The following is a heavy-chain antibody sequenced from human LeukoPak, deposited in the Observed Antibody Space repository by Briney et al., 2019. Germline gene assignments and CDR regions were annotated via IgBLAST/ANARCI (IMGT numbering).Heavy chain of an antibody. J-gene: IGHJ5*01. Sequence: PGGSLRLSCAASGFTVSSNYMSWVRQAPGKGLEWVSIIYSGGNTYYADSVQGRFTISRDNSKNTLYLQMNSLRAEDTAVYHCASSREATSNWFVYWGQGTPVTVSS. V-gene: IGHV3-66*01. CDR3: ASSREATSNWFVY. CDR2: IYSGGNT. CDR1: GFTVSSNY. D-gene: IGHD2-2*01.